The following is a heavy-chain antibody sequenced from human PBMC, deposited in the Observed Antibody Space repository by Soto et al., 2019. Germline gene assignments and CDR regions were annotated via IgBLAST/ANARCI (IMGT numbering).Heavy chain of an antibody. Sequence: EVQLVESGRGLVQPGGSLRLSCAASEFTFSSYWMYWIRQIPGKGLVFVSRINSDESRTTYADSVKGRFTITRDNAKNTLFLQMDSLRVEDTAVYYCVRATTLGQSIFDLWGQGTLVTVSS. J-gene: IGHJ4*02. CDR1: EFTFSSYW. V-gene: IGHV3-74*03. D-gene: IGHD1-26*01. CDR2: INSDESRT. CDR3: VRATTLGQSIFDL.